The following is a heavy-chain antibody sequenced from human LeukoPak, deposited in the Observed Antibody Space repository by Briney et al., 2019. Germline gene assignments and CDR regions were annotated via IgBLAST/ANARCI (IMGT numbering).Heavy chain of an antibody. Sequence: GGSLRLSCAASGFTFSSYSMNWVRQAPGKGLEWVSYISSSSSTIYYADSVKGRFTISRDNAKNSLYLQMNSLRAEDTAVYYCARRSIAAAGTLDYWGQGTLVTVSS. D-gene: IGHD6-13*01. V-gene: IGHV3-48*04. CDR2: ISSSSSTI. J-gene: IGHJ4*02. CDR1: GFTFSSYS. CDR3: ARRSIAAAGTLDY.